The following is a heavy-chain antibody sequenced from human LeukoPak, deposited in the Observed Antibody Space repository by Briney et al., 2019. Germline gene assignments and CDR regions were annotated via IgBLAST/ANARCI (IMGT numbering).Heavy chain of an antibody. D-gene: IGHD2-21*01. V-gene: IGHV3-23*01. CDR1: GFTISTYP. Sequence: GGSLRLSCAASGFTISTYPMNWVRQAPGKGLEWVSAISVSGNTYHADSVKGRFTISRDSSKNTLYLQMNRLRAEDAAVYYCAKAPVTTCSGAYCYPFDYWGQGTLVTVSS. CDR3: AKAPVTTCSGAYCYPFDY. CDR2: ISVSGNT. J-gene: IGHJ4*02.